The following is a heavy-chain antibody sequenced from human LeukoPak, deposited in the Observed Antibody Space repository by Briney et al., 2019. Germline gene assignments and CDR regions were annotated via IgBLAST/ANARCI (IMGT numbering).Heavy chain of an antibody. CDR3: ARGTKTGYTGYDWNY. Sequence: SETLSLTCTVSGGSISSYYWSWIRQPPGKGLEWIGYIYYSGGTSYNPSLKSRVTISVDTSSNQFSLILTSVTAADTAVYYCARGTKTGYTGYDWNYWGQGSLVTVSS. CDR2: IYYSGGT. J-gene: IGHJ4*02. CDR1: GGSISSYY. D-gene: IGHD5-12*01. V-gene: IGHV4-59*01.